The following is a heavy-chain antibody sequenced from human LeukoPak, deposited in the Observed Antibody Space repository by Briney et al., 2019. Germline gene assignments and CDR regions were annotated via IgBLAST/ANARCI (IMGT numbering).Heavy chain of an antibody. CDR2: IYSGGST. J-gene: IGHJ5*02. V-gene: IGHV3-66*01. CDR1: GFTVDYNY. D-gene: IGHD1-26*01. Sequence: SGGSLRLSCAASGFTVDYNYMSWVRQAPGEGLEWVSVIYSGGSTYYADSVKGRFTISRDNSKNTVYLQMNSLRVEDTAVYYCARVKVGIIYWFDPWGQGTLVTVSS. CDR3: ARVKVGIIYWFDP.